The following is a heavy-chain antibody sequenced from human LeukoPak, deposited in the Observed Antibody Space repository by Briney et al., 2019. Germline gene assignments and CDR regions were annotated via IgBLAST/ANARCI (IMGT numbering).Heavy chain of an antibody. Sequence: GASVTLSCKASGYSFTRCYLHWVRQAPGQGLEWMGIINPSDDTTTHAQKFQGRVSMTSDTSTSTVYMELSSLRSEDTAVYYCARDLRHHSGIAVSPFDYWGQGTLVTVSS. CDR2: INPSDDTT. D-gene: IGHD6-19*01. CDR3: ARDLRHHSGIAVSPFDY. CDR1: GYSFTRCY. J-gene: IGHJ4*02. V-gene: IGHV1-46*01.